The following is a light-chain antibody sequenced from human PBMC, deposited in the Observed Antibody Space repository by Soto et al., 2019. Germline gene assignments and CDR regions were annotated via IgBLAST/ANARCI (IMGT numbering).Light chain of an antibody. CDR1: QSLTNNY. CDR3: QQYEAVVT. Sequence: EIVWPQSPGTLSFSPGERAPLSCRASQSLTNNYFAWYQQKPGRALRLLIDGASTRATGIPDRFSGSGSGTDFTLTISRLEPEDVAVYYCQQYEAVVTFGQGTKVEI. V-gene: IGKV3-20*01. CDR2: GAS. J-gene: IGKJ1*01.